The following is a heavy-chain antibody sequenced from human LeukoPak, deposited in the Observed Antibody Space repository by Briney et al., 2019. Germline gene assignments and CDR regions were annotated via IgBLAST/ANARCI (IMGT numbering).Heavy chain of an antibody. J-gene: IGHJ4*02. CDR3: ALGAAGRFAF. V-gene: IGHV5-51*01. Sequence: GESLKISCKASGYSFTTYWIGWVREMPGKGLEWMGSIYPGDSDTTYDPSFQGQVTISADKSISTAYLQWNSLKASDTAMYYCALGAAGRFAFWGQGTLVTVSS. CDR2: IYPGDSDT. D-gene: IGHD3-10*01. CDR1: GYSFTTYW.